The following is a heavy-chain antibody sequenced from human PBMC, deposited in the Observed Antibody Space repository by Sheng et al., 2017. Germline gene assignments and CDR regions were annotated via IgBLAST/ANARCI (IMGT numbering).Heavy chain of an antibody. D-gene: IGHD2-2*01. CDR2: IKSKTDGGTT. CDR3: TTDQGPNVVPAERXYFDY. V-gene: IGHV3-15*01. CDR1: GFTFSNAW. Sequence: EVQLVESGGGLVKPGGSLRLSCAASGFTFSNAWMSWVRQAPGKGLEWVGRIKSKTDGGTTDYAAPVKGRFTISRDDSKNTLYLQMNSLKTEDTAVYYCTTDQGPNVVPAERXYFDYWGQGTLVTVSS. J-gene: IGHJ4*02.